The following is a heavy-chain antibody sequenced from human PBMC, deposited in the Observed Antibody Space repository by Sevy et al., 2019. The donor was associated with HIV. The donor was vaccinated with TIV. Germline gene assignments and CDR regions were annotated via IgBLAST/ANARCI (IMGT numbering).Heavy chain of an antibody. V-gene: IGHV3-23*01. J-gene: IGHJ4*02. CDR2: ISGGGGSA. CDR1: GFTFSSSA. CDR3: AKDDWGTTFRPCLDY. Sequence: GGSLRLSCAVSGFTFSSSAMGWVRQAPGKGLEWVSTISGGGGSAYYADAGKGRFTISRDNNKNTLYLQMNRVRAEATAVYYCAKDDWGTTFRPCLDYWGQGTLVTVSS. D-gene: IGHD3-16*01.